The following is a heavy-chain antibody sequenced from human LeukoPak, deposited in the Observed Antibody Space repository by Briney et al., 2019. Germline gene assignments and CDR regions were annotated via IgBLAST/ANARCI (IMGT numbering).Heavy chain of an antibody. D-gene: IGHD2-15*01. J-gene: IGHJ4*02. CDR2: ISRRGRGT. CDR1: GCTFSDYY. V-gene: IGHV3-11*01. CDR3: ASESGGSCTNFDY. Sequence: PGGTLTLSCAASGCTFSDYYMRWIRQAPGKGLQGLAYISRRGRGTYYADAVKGPFTLSRDNAKSSLYLHVSSLRGDDTAVYYCASESGGSCTNFDYWGQGTPVTVSS.